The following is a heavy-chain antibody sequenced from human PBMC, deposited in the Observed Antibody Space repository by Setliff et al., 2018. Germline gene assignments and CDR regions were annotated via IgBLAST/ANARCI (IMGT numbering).Heavy chain of an antibody. J-gene: IGHJ4*02. CDR3: AVLQVPLAAPAHFEF. CDR1: GYSFTSYW. CDR2: IYPGDSDT. V-gene: IGHV5-51*01. Sequence: PGESLKISCQGSGYSFTSYWIAWVRQMPGKGLEWMGIIYPGDSDTRYSPSFQGQVTISADKSISTAYLQWSSLKASDTAMYYCAVLQVPLAAPAHFEFWGQGTPVTVSS. D-gene: IGHD3-10*01.